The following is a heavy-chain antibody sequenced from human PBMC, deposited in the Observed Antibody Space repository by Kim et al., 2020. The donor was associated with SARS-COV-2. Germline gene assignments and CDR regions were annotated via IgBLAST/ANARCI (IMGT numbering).Heavy chain of an antibody. D-gene: IGHD4-17*01. CDR2: IWCDGSGK. CDR1: GFTFSSYA. Sequence: GGSLRLSCAASGFTFSSYAMHWVRQAPGKGLECVAVIWCDGSGKYYSDSVKGRFTISRDNSKNTLYLQMNSLRAEDTAVYYCAREDYGGNRDYFVVMEVWGQGTTVTVSS. J-gene: IGHJ6*02. V-gene: IGHV3-33*01. CDR3: AREDYGGNRDYFVVMEV.